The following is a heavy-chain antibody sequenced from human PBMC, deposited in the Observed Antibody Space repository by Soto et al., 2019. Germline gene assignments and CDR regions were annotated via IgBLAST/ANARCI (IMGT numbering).Heavy chain of an antibody. V-gene: IGHV1-46*02. D-gene: IGHD3-10*01. J-gene: IGHJ4*02. Sequence: ASVKVSCKASGYSFNNYYIHWVRQAPGQGLEWMAIINPSGGATSYAQKFQGRVTTTRDTSSSTVYMELSSLTSEDTAVYYCARDRSYFASALDYWGQGTLVTVSS. CDR2: INPSGGAT. CDR1: GYSFNNYY. CDR3: ARDRSYFASALDY.